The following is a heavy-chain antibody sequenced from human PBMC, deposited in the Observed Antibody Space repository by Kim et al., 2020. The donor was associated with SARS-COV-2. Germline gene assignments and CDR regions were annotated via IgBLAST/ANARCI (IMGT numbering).Heavy chain of an antibody. D-gene: IGHD3-16*01. CDR1: GYTFNSYG. CDR3: ARDLMTWGGYGMDV. V-gene: IGHV1-18*04. CDR2: ISAYNGNT. Sequence: ASVKVSCKSSGYTFNSYGITWVRQAPGQGLEWMGWISAYNGNTNIAQKLQGRVTMTTDTSTSTAYMDLRSLRSDDTAVYYCARDLMTWGGYGMDVWGPGTTVTVSS. J-gene: IGHJ6*02.